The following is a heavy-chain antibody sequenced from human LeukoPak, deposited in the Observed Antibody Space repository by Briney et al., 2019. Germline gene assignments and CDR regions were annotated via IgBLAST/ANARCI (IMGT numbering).Heavy chain of an antibody. J-gene: IGHJ6*03. V-gene: IGHV3-23*01. CDR1: GFTFSGSA. Sequence: PGGSLRLSCAASGFTFSGSAMSWVRQAPGKGLEWVSSISGSGGSTYYADSVKGRFTISRDNSKNTQYLQMNSLRAEDTAVYYCAKSGKGYYYYMDVWGKGTTVTVSS. D-gene: IGHD1-1*01. CDR3: AKSGKGYYYYMDV. CDR2: ISGSGGST.